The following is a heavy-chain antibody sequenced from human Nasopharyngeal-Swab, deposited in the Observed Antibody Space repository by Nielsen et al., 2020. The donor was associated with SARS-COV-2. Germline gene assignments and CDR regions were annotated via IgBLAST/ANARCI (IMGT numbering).Heavy chain of an antibody. V-gene: IGHV3-74*01. Sequence: GGSLRLSCAASGFTFSSYWMHWVRQAPGKGLVWVSRINSDGSSTSYADSVKGRFTISRDNAKNTLYLQMNSLRAEDTAVYYCARDGKALYYDFPEFPLDYWGQGTLVTVSS. CDR2: INSDGSST. CDR1: GFTFSSYW. D-gene: IGHD3-3*01. CDR3: ARDGKALYYDFPEFPLDY. J-gene: IGHJ4*02.